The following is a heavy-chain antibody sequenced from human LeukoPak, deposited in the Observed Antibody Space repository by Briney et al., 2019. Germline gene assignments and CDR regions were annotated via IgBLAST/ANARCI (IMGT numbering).Heavy chain of an antibody. Sequence: ASVKVSRKASGYTFTSYYMHWVRQAPGQGLEWMGIINPSGGSTSYAQKFQGRVTMTRDTSTSTVYMELSSLRSEDTAVYYCASQGYSYGYYFDYWGQGTLVTVSS. V-gene: IGHV1-46*01. J-gene: IGHJ4*02. D-gene: IGHD5-18*01. CDR3: ASQGYSYGYYFDY. CDR1: GYTFTSYY. CDR2: INPSGGST.